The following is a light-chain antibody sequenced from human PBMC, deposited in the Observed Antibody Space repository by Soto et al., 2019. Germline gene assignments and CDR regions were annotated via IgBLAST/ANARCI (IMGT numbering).Light chain of an antibody. CDR1: NIGTKS. J-gene: IGLJ1*01. CDR2: DDS. V-gene: IGLV3-21*02. CDR3: QVWDSSIDHYV. Sequence: SYELTQPPSVSVAPGQTASITCGGNNIGTKSVHWYQLRPGQAPVVVVYDDSDRPSGIPERFSGFNSGSTATLTISRVEDGDEADYFCQVWDSSIDHYVFGTGTKVTVL.